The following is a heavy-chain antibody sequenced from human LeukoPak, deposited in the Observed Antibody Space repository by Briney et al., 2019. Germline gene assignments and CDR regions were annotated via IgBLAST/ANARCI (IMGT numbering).Heavy chain of an antibody. CDR1: GFTFSSYG. D-gene: IGHD2-2*01. Sequence: GGSLRLSCAASGFTFSSYGMHWVRQAPGKGLEWVAFIRYDGSNKYYADSVKGRFTISRDNSKNTLYPQMNSLRAEDTAVYYCAKEYCSSTSCYFDYWGQGTLVTVSS. V-gene: IGHV3-30*02. CDR3: AKEYCSSTSCYFDY. J-gene: IGHJ4*02. CDR2: IRYDGSNK.